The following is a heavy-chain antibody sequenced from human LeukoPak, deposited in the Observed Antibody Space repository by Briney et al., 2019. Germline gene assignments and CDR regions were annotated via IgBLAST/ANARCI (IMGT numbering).Heavy chain of an antibody. V-gene: IGHV1-2*02. CDR3: ASREVLWFGDLDAFDI. D-gene: IGHD3-10*01. Sequence: ASVKASCKASGYTFTGYYMHWVRQAPGQGLEWMGWINPNSGGTNYAQKFQGRVTMTRDTSISTAYMELSRLRSDDTAVYYCASREVLWFGDLDAFDIWGQGTMVTVSS. J-gene: IGHJ3*02. CDR1: GYTFTGYY. CDR2: INPNSGGT.